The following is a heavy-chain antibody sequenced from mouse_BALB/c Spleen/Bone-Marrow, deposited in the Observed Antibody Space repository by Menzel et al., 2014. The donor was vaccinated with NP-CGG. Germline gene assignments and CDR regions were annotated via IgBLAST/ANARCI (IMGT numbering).Heavy chain of an antibody. J-gene: IGHJ1*01. D-gene: IGHD4-1*01. CDR3: ARQGNWDGYFDV. CDR2: ISSGGSNT. V-gene: IGHV5-9*02. CDR1: GFAFSGYD. Sequence: EVMLVESGGGLVKPGGSLKLSCAASGFAFSGYDMSWVRQTPEKRLEWVAYISSGGSNTYYPDTVKGRFTISRDNAKNTLYLQMSSLRSEDTALYYCARQGNWDGYFDVWGAGTTVTVSS.